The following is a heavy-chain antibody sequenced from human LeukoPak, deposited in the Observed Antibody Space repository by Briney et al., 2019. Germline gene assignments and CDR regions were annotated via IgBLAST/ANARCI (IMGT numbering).Heavy chain of an antibody. J-gene: IGHJ4*02. CDR1: GGSLSGYY. D-gene: IGHD5-18*01. V-gene: IGHV4-34*01. CDR3: ARTVDTADPADY. Sequence: PSETLSLTCAVYGGSLSGYYWSWIRQPPGKGLEWIGEINHSGSTNYNPSLKSRVTISVDTSKNQFSLKLSSVTAADTAVYYCARTVDTADPADYWGQGTLVTVSS. CDR2: INHSGST.